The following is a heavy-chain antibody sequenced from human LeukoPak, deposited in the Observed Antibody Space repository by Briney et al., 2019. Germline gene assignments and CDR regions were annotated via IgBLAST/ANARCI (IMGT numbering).Heavy chain of an antibody. CDR1: GDTFTSYD. V-gene: IGHV1-8*03. D-gene: IGHD7-27*01. CDR2: MNPNRGNT. CDR3: ARVSLGYAFDI. Sequence: ASVKVSCKASGDTFTSYDINWVRQATGQGREWMGWMNPNRGNTGYAQKCQDRVTITRNTSISTAYMELSSLRSEDTAVDCCARVSLGYAFDIWGQGTMVTVSS. J-gene: IGHJ3*02.